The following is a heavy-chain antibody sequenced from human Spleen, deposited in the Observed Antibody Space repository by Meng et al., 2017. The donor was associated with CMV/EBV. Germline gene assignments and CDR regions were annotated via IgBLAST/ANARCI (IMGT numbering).Heavy chain of an antibody. Sequence: SCKASGYTFSKSGLSWVRQVPGQGLEYMGWISTFNGDTNYAQKFQGRVTLITDTSTSTAYMELRSLRSDDTAVYYCARIRYGSNSLDFWGQGTLVTVSS. CDR2: ISTFNGDT. D-gene: IGHD3-10*01. CDR1: GYTFSKSG. V-gene: IGHV1-18*01. J-gene: IGHJ4*02. CDR3: ARIRYGSNSLDF.